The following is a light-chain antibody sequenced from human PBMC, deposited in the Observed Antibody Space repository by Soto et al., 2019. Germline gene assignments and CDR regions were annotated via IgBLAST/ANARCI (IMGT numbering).Light chain of an antibody. V-gene: IGKV1-6*01. CDR2: AAS. CDR3: LQDYNYPYT. J-gene: IGKJ2*01. Sequence: AIQMTQSPSSLSASVGDRVTITCRASQGIKNDVAWYQQKPGRAPKLLIYAASSLQGGVPPRFSGSGSGTDFTLTISSLQPEDFATYYCLQDYNYPYTFGQGTKVDIK. CDR1: QGIKND.